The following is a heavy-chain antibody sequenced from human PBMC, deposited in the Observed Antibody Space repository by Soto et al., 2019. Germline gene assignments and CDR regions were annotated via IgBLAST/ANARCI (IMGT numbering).Heavy chain of an antibody. J-gene: IGHJ4*02. CDR2: IGTSDDT. V-gene: IGHV3-13*01. CDR1: GFTFSYYD. Sequence: EVQLVESGGALVPPGGSLRLSCAASGFTFSYYDMHWVRQAEGNGLEWVAAIGTSDDTYYADSVQGRFSISREDAKDSLYLQMSSLRAEDTAVYYCARGLLGAIDYWGQGTLVTVSS. CDR3: ARGLLGAIDY. D-gene: IGHD3-16*01.